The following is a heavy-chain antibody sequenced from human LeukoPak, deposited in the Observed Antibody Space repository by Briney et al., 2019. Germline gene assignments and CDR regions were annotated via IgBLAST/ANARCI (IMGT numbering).Heavy chain of an antibody. Sequence: GGSLRLSCAASGFTFSSYGMHWVRQAPGKGLEWVAVIWYDGSNKYYADSVKGRFTISRDNSKNALYLQMNSLRAEDTAVYYCARDRGYSGYAQGDYWGQGTLVTVSS. CDR1: GFTFSSYG. J-gene: IGHJ4*02. CDR2: IWYDGSNK. D-gene: IGHD5-12*01. V-gene: IGHV3-33*01. CDR3: ARDRGYSGYAQGDY.